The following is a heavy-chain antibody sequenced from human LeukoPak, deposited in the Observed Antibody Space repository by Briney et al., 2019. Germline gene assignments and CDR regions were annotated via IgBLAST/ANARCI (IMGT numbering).Heavy chain of an antibody. V-gene: IGHV4-34*01. D-gene: IGHD1-26*01. CDR1: GGSFSGYY. CDR2: INHSGST. CDR3: ARGATLDY. Sequence: SETLSLTCAVYGGSFSGYYWSWIRQPPGKGLEWIGEINHSGSTNYNPSLKSRVTISVDTSKNQFSLKLSSVTAADAAVYYCARGATLDYWGQGTLVTVSS. J-gene: IGHJ4*02.